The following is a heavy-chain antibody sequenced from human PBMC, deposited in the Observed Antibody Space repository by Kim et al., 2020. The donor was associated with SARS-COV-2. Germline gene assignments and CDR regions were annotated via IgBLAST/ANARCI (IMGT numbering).Heavy chain of an antibody. V-gene: IGHV1-69*13. CDR1: GGTFSSYA. CDR3: ARVGTMVRDDY. Sequence: ASVKVSCKASGGTFSSYAISWVRQAPGQGLEWMGGVIPIFATANYAQKFQGRVTITADESTSTAYMELSSLRSEDAAVYYCARVGTMVRDDYWGQGTLVTVSS. D-gene: IGHD3-10*01. J-gene: IGHJ4*02. CDR2: VIPIFATA.